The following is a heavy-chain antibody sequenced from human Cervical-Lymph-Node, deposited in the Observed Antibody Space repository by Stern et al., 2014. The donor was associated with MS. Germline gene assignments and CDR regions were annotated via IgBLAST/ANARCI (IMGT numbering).Heavy chain of an antibody. CDR1: GYLFDDYW. CDR2: IFPRDSNT. D-gene: IGHD5-12*01. Sequence: EVQLVESGAEVKKPGESLKISCEASGYLFDDYWIGWVRQMSGRGLELVAIIFPRDSNTRYSPSVQGQVTISADKSIRTPYLQWRSLKPADPAMYYCAKSPATPSGYDRFDYWGQGALVTVSS. J-gene: IGHJ4*02. CDR3: AKSPATPSGYDRFDY. V-gene: IGHV5-51*03.